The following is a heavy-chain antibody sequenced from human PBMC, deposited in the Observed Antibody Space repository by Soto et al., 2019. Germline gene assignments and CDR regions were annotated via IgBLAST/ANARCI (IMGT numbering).Heavy chain of an antibody. CDR3: TRHVGFYWYFDL. Sequence: EVQLVESGGGLVQPGGSLRLSCAASGFTVSSSYMGWVRQAPGKGLEWVSSIYSGGNTYYADSVRGRFTISTDNSKDTLYLQMNSLRVDDTAMYYCTRHVGFYWYFDLWGRGTLVTV. D-gene: IGHD1-26*01. J-gene: IGHJ2*01. CDR1: GFTVSSSY. CDR2: IYSGGNT. V-gene: IGHV3-66*04.